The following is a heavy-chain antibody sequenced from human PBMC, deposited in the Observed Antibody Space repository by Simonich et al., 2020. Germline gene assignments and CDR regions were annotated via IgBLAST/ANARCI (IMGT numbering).Heavy chain of an antibody. J-gene: IGHJ4*02. CDR3: ARPESESYSSGPDY. Sequence: QVQLVESGGGVVQPGRSLRLSCAASGFTFSSYAMHWVRQAPGKGQEGVAVISYDGSNKYYADSGKGRFTISRDNSKNTLYLQMNSLRAEDTAVYYCARPESESYSSGPDYWGQGTLVTVSS. CDR2: ISYDGSNK. D-gene: IGHD6-25*01. V-gene: IGHV3-30*07. CDR1: GFTFSSYA.